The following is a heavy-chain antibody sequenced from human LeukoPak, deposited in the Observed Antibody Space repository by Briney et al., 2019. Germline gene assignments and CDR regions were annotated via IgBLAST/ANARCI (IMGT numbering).Heavy chain of an antibody. CDR2: IWCDGSNQ. Sequence: GRCLRLSCPPSAFTFISDCTRCVRHPPGNWLGWVSVIWCDGSNQYYADSGTGRFPISRDNSKNTLYLQLNSLRAEDTAVYSCAKALGLSTTAMATFDYWGQGTLVTVSS. D-gene: IGHD5-18*01. CDR1: AFTFISDC. CDR3: AKALGLSTTAMATFDY. V-gene: IGHV3-33*06. J-gene: IGHJ4*02.